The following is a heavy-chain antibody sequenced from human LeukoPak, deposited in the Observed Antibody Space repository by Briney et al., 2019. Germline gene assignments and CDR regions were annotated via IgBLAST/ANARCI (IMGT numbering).Heavy chain of an antibody. CDR2: IYASGST. Sequence: SQTLSLTCTVSDDSISSGSYYWSWIRQPAGKGLEWIGRIYASGSTNYNPSLKSRVTMSVDTSKNQFSLKLSSVTAADTAVYYCARRGYSSSWYLYWGQGTLVTVSS. CDR3: ARRGYSSSWYLY. D-gene: IGHD6-13*01. J-gene: IGHJ4*02. CDR1: DDSISSGSYY. V-gene: IGHV4-61*02.